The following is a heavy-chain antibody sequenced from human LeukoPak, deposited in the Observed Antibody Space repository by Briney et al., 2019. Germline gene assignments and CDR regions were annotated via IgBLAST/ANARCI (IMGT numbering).Heavy chain of an antibody. CDR1: GFTFDDYA. D-gene: IGHD1-7*01. CDR2: ISGNGGNT. Sequence: GGSLRLSCAASGFTFDDYAIHWVRQVPGKGLEWVSLISGNGGNTYYADSVKGRFTISRDNSKNSLYLQMNSLRTEDTALYYCAKDISNWNSRHFDYWGQGTLVTVSS. V-gene: IGHV3-43*02. J-gene: IGHJ4*02. CDR3: AKDISNWNSRHFDY.